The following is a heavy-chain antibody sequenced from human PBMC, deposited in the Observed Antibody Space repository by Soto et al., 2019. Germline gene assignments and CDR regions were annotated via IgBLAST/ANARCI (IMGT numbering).Heavy chain of an antibody. D-gene: IGHD3-9*01. J-gene: IGHJ4*02. CDR1: GFTISSYS. CDR3: ARDNGYYDILTGLIFDY. CDR2: ISSSSSYI. Sequence: TGGSLRLSCAASGFTISSYSMNWVRQAPGKGLEWVSSISSSSSYIYYADSVKGRFTISRDNAKNSLYLQMNSLRAEDTAVYYCARDNGYYDILTGLIFDYWGQGTLVTSPQ. V-gene: IGHV3-21*01.